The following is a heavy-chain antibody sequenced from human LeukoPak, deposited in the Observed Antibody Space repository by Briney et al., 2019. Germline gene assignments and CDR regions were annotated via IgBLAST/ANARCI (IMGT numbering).Heavy chain of an antibody. CDR2: IWYDGSNK. CDR3: ARGYDFRSGYYFDY. CDR1: GFTFSSYG. Sequence: GGSLRLSCAASGFTFSSYGMHWVRQAPGKGLEWVAVIWYDGSNKYYADSVKGRFTISRDNSKNTLYLQMNSLRAEDTAVYYCARGYDFRSGYYFDYWGQGTLVTVSS. V-gene: IGHV3-33*01. D-gene: IGHD3-3*01. J-gene: IGHJ4*02.